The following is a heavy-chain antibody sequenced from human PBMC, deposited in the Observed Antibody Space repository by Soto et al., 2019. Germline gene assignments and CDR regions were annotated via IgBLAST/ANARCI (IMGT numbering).Heavy chain of an antibody. D-gene: IGHD2-2*01. CDR2: IWYDGSNK. Sequence: GGSLRLSCAASGFTFSSYGMHWVRQAPGKGLEWVAVIWYDGSNKYYADSVKGRSTISRDNSKNTLYLQMNSLRAEDTAVYYCAREGCSSTSCYGGRAFDIWGQGTMVTVSS. V-gene: IGHV3-33*01. CDR1: GFTFSSYG. J-gene: IGHJ3*02. CDR3: AREGCSSTSCYGGRAFDI.